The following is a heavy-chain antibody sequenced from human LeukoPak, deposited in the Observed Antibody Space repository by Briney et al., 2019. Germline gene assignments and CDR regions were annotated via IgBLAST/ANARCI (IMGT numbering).Heavy chain of an antibody. Sequence: ASVKVSCKASGYTLTSYGISWVRQAPGQGLEWMGWISAYNGNTNYAQKFQGRGTMTTDTSTSTAYMELRSLRSDDTAVYYCARVTGFMIEDYFDYWGQGTLVTVSS. D-gene: IGHD3-22*01. CDR2: ISAYNGNT. V-gene: IGHV1-18*01. CDR1: GYTLTSYG. CDR3: ARVTGFMIEDYFDY. J-gene: IGHJ4*02.